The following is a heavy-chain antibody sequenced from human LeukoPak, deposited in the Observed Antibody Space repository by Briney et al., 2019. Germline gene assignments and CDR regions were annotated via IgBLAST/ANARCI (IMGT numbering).Heavy chain of an antibody. CDR3: ARDKYSSSWYYFDY. V-gene: IGHV3-21*01. D-gene: IGHD6-13*01. Sequence: GGSLRLSCAASGFTFSSCAMNWVRQAPGKGLEWVSSISSSSSYIYYADSVKGRFTISRDNAKNSLYLQMNSLRAEDTAVYYCARDKYSSSWYYFDYWGQGTLVTVSS. CDR2: ISSSSSYI. CDR1: GFTFSSCA. J-gene: IGHJ4*02.